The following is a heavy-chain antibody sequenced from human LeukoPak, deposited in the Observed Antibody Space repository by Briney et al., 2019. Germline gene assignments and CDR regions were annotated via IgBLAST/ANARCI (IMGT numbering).Heavy chain of an antibody. Sequence: GGSLRLSCVASGLTVSNHWMSWVRQAPGKGLEWVANIREEGGQEYYVDSVKGRFTISKNSAKNSLYLQMNTLRVEDTAMYYCASLDTAKQPLANHWGQGTLVTVSS. CDR2: IREEGGQE. V-gene: IGHV3-7*03. J-gene: IGHJ5*02. D-gene: IGHD5-18*01. CDR3: ASLDTAKQPLANH. CDR1: GLTVSNHW.